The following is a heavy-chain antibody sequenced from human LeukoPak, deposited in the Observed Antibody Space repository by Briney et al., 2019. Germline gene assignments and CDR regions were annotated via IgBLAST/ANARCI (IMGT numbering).Heavy chain of an antibody. Sequence: SETLSLTCTVSGGSISSYYWSWIRQPPGKGLEWIGYIYYSGSTNYNPSLKSRVTISVDTSKNQFSLKLSSVTAADTAVYYCARDLPVYDILTGYYSGPGDSWGQGTLVTVSS. J-gene: IGHJ4*02. CDR3: ARDLPVYDILTGYYSGPGDS. CDR2: IYYSGST. CDR1: GGSISSYY. V-gene: IGHV4-59*01. D-gene: IGHD3-9*01.